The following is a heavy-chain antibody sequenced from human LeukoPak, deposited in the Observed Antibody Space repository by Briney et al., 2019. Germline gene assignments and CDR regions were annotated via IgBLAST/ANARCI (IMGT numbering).Heavy chain of an antibody. D-gene: IGHD2-2*03. CDR1: GYSFTSYW. CDR2: IYPGDSDT. Sequence: GESLKISCKGSGYSFTSYWIGWVRQMPGKGLEGMGIIYPGDSDTRYSPSFQGQVTISADKSISTAYLQWSSLKASDTAMYYCARSGYCSSTSCYAPTYNWFDPWGQGTLVTVSS. J-gene: IGHJ5*02. CDR3: ARSGYCSSTSCYAPTYNWFDP. V-gene: IGHV5-51*01.